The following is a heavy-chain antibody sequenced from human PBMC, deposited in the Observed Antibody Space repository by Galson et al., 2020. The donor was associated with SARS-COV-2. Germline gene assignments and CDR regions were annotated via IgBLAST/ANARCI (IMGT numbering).Heavy chain of an antibody. Sequence: ASVKVSCEASGYTFSGHYIHWVRQAPGQGLEWMGRINPNNGATYFAQNFEDRGTMTSDTSFSTAYMELSRLRSDDTAVYYCARGLGSGYNYRFDCWGQGTLVTVSS. D-gene: IGHD3-22*01. CDR2: INPNNGAT. V-gene: IGHV1-2*06. CDR1: GYTFSGHY. J-gene: IGHJ4*02. CDR3: ARGLGSGYNYRFDC.